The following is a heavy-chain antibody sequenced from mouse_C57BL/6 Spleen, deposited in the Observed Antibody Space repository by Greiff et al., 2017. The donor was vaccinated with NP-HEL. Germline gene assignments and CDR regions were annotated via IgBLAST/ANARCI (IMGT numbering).Heavy chain of an antibody. D-gene: IGHD2-4*01. Sequence: QVQLQQPGAELVRPGTSVKLSCKASGYTFTSYWMHWVKQRPGQGLEWIGVIDPSDSYTNYNQKFKGKATLTVDTSSSTAYMQLSSLTSEDSAVYYCARSPSYYDYPYWYFDVWGTGTTVTVSS. V-gene: IGHV1-59*01. CDR3: ARSPSYYDYPYWYFDV. J-gene: IGHJ1*03. CDR1: GYTFTSYW. CDR2: IDPSDSYT.